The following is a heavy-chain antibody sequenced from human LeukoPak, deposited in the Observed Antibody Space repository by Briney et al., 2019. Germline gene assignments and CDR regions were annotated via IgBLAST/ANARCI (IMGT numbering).Heavy chain of an antibody. CDR1: GYTFTGYY. CDR3: ARDNSMHERGWWFDP. J-gene: IGHJ5*02. D-gene: IGHD4-23*01. V-gene: IGHV1-46*01. CDR2: INPRGTST. Sequence: ASVKVSCKASGYTFTGYYIHWVRQAPGQGLEWMGVINPRGTSTIYAEKFQGRIIMTRDLSTTTDYMELSSLKSDDTAVYYCARDNSMHERGWWFDPRGQGTLVTVSS.